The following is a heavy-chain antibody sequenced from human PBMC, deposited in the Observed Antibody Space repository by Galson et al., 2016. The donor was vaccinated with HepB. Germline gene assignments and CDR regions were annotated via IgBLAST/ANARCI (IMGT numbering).Heavy chain of an antibody. V-gene: IGHV4-39*07. D-gene: IGHD6-13*01. CDR3: AGVPYSSSWYSDY. CDR2: IYYSGSP. Sequence: SETLSLTCTVSGGSISSSRYYWGWIRQPPGKGLECIGTIYYSGSPYYNPFLKSRVTISIDTSQNQFSLKLSSVTAADTAVYYCAGVPYSSSWYSDYWGQGTLVTVSS. CDR1: GGSISSSRYY. J-gene: IGHJ4*02.